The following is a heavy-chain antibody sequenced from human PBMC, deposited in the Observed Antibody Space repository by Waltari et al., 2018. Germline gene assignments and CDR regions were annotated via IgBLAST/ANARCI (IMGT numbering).Heavy chain of an antibody. Sequence: EVQLVQSGGGLVQPGGSLRLSRAASGFTFTRNWMSWVRQAPGKGVEWVGNIKHDGSEEWYVDSVKGRFTISRDNPKNSLYLQMNSLRAEDTAVYYCARDAARGTIDYWGQGTQVTVSS. D-gene: IGHD3-16*01. CDR3: ARDAARGTIDY. J-gene: IGHJ4*02. CDR1: GFTFTRNW. CDR2: IKHDGSEE. V-gene: IGHV3-7*01.